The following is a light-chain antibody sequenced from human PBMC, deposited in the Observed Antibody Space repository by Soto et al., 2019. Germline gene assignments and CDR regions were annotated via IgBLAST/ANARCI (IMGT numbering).Light chain of an antibody. CDR2: QAS. CDR1: QSIITW. J-gene: IGKJ4*01. Sequence: DIQMTQSPSTLSASVGDRVTITCRASQSIITWLAWYQQKPGKAPKLLIYQASTLKSGVPSRFSGSGSGTDSTLTISSLQPNFFATYNCKNNSSTSGPTFGGGAKVEIK. V-gene: IGKV1-5*03. CDR3: KNNSSTSGPT.